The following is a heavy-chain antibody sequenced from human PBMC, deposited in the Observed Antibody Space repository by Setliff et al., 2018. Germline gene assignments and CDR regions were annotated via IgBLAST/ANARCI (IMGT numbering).Heavy chain of an antibody. V-gene: IGHV1-18*01. CDR1: GYTFTSFG. CDR3: ARGPLDFVVAPPAAKLDF. J-gene: IGHJ4*02. Sequence: ASVKVSCKASGYTFTSFGINWVRQAPGQGLEWMGWISAYAQKFQGRVTMTTDTPTSTAYMEMRSLRSDDTAVYYCARGPLDFVVAPPAAKLDFWGQGTLVTVSS. D-gene: IGHD2-2*01. CDR2: ISA.